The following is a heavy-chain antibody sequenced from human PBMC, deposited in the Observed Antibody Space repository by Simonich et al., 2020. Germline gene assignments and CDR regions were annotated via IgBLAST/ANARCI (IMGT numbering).Heavy chain of an antibody. CDR1: GYTLTGCY. CDR2: INPNVGGT. D-gene: IGHD6-13*01. V-gene: IGHV1-2*02. CDR3: ARSHIAAAGTGYFQH. Sequence: QVQLVQSGAEVKKPGASVKVSCKASGYTLTGCYMHWVRQAPGQGLEWRGWINPNVGGTNYAQKFQGRVTMTRDTSISTAYMELSRLRSDDTAVYYCARSHIAAAGTGYFQHWGQGTLVTVSS. J-gene: IGHJ1*01.